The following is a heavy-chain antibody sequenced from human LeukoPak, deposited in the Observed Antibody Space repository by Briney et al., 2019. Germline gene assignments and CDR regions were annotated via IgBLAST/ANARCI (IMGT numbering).Heavy chain of an antibody. D-gene: IGHD3-22*01. V-gene: IGHV1-46*01. CDR2: INASGGST. Sequence: ASVKVSCKASGYTFTSYYMHWVRQAPGQGLEWMGIINASGGSTSYAQKFQGRVTMTRDTPTSTVYMELSSLRSEDTAVYYCARGSHYYDSSGPYWYFDLWGRGTLVTVSS. J-gene: IGHJ2*01. CDR3: ARGSHYYDSSGPYWYFDL. CDR1: GYTFTSYY.